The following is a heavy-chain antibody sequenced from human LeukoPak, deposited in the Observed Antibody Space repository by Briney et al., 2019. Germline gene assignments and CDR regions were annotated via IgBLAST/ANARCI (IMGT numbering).Heavy chain of an antibody. V-gene: IGHV4-59*01. CDR3: ARSLRGEPNWFDP. CDR1: GGSFSGYY. J-gene: IGHJ5*02. Sequence: SETLSLTCAVYGGSFSGYYWSWIRQPPGKGLEWIGYIYYSGSTNYNPSLKSRVTISVDTSKNQFSLKLSSVTAADTAVYYCARSLRGEPNWFDPWGQGTLVTVSS. D-gene: IGHD1-26*01. CDR2: IYYSGST.